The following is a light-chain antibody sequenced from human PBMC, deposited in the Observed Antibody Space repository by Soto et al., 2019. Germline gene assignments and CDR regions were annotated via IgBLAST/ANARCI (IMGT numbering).Light chain of an antibody. CDR2: EVT. Sequence: QSVLAQPSSVSGSPGQSITISCTGTSTDVGGYNYVSWYQHHSGKAPKLLIYEVTNQPSGISDRFSGSKSVNTASLTISGLQAEDESDYYCGSYSSTDTPFVFGTGTKVTVL. J-gene: IGLJ1*01. CDR1: STDVGGYNY. CDR3: GSYSSTDTPFV. V-gene: IGLV2-14*01.